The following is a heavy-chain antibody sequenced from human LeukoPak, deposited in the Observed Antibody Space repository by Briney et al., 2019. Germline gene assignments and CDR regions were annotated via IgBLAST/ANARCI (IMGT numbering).Heavy chain of an antibody. CDR3: ARGGQYSIY. CDR1: GFTFSDYY. D-gene: IGHD2/OR15-2a*01. CDR2: ISGGSGDT. J-gene: IGHJ4*02. V-gene: IGHV3-11*05. Sequence: PEGSLRLSCAASGFTFSDYYMSWIRQAPGKGLEWVSYISGGSGDTNYADSVKGRFTISRDNAKSSLYLQMNSLGADDTAVYYCARGGQYSIYWGQGTLVTVSS.